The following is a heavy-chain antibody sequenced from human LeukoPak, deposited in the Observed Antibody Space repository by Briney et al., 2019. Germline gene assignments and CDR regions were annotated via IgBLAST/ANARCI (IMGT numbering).Heavy chain of an antibody. J-gene: IGHJ4*02. CDR1: GGSISSGGFY. CDR2: IYYSGST. D-gene: IGHD3-22*01. Sequence: PSQTLSLTCTVSGGSISSGGFYWSWIRQHPGTGLEWIGYIYYSGSTYYNPSLKSRVTISVDTSKNQFSLKLSSVTAADTAVYYCAREVHTYYYDSSGSLFDYWGQGTLVTVSS. CDR3: AREVHTYYYDSSGSLFDY. V-gene: IGHV4-31*03.